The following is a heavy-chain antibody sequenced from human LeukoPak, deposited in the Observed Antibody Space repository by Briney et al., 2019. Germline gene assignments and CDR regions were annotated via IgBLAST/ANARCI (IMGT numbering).Heavy chain of an antibody. V-gene: IGHV3-7*01. J-gene: IGHJ4*02. CDR3: ARSGGIWFGESYYFDY. Sequence: GGSLRLSCAASGFTFSSYWMSWVRQAPGKGLEWVANIKQDGSEKYYVDPVKGRFTISRDNAKNSLYLQMNSLRAEDTAVYYCARSGGIWFGESYYFDYWGQGTLVTVSS. D-gene: IGHD3-10*01. CDR1: GFTFSSYW. CDR2: IKQDGSEK.